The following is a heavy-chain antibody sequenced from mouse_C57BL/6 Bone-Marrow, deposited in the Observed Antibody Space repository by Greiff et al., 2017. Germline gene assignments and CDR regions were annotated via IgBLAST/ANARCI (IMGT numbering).Heavy chain of an antibody. V-gene: IGHV1-69*01. Sequence: QVQLQQPVAELVMPGASVKLSCKASGYTFTSYWMHWVKQRPGQGLEWIGEIDPSDSYTNYNQKFKGKSTLSVDKSSSTAYMQLSSLTSEDSAVYYCARGGGNWYFDVWGTGTTVTVSS. CDR2: IDPSDSYT. CDR1: GYTFTSYW. J-gene: IGHJ1*03. CDR3: ARGGGNWYFDV.